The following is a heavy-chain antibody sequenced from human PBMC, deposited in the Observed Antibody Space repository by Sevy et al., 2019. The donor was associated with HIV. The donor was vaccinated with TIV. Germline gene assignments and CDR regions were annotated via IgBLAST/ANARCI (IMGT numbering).Heavy chain of an antibody. J-gene: IGHJ4*02. CDR2: SSSSGSTV. V-gene: IGHV3-11*01. D-gene: IGHD3-16*02. CDR3: ARSYGSFGFDN. Sequence: GGSLRLSCAASGFTFSNYYMSWIRQAPGKGLEWVSYSSSSGSTVSYRDSVRGRFNISRDNAKNTVSLQMNSLRAEDTAVYYCARSYGSFGFDNWGQGTLVTVSS. CDR1: GFTFSNYY.